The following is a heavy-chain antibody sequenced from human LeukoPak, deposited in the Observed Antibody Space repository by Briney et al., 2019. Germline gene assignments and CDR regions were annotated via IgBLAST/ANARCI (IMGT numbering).Heavy chain of an antibody. J-gene: IGHJ4*02. CDR2: ARNRGNGYTT. D-gene: IGHD4/OR15-4a*01. V-gene: IGHV3-72*01. CDR3: ARIMRVDYGTYYFDY. Sequence: PGGSLRLSCAASGFTFSDHYIDWVRQAPGKGLEWVGRARNRGNGYTTQYAASVEGRFTFSRDDSENTVYLQMNSLKTEDTAVYFCARIMRVDYGTYYFDYWGQGTLVTVSS. CDR1: GFTFSDHY.